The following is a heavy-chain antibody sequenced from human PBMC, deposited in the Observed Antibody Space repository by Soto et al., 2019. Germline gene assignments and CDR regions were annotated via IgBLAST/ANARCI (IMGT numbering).Heavy chain of an antibody. J-gene: IGHJ4*01. D-gene: IGHD3-10*01. CDR3: ASIWFGDFDY. Sequence: PSXTLSLTCTVSGGSISSADYYWSWIRQPPGKVLELIGYFHSSGATYKDPSLKSRVTISVDTSKNQISLKLDSVTAADTAVYYCASIWFGDFDYWGHGTLVTVSS. V-gene: IGHV4-30-4*01. CDR2: FHSSGAT. CDR1: GGSISSADYY.